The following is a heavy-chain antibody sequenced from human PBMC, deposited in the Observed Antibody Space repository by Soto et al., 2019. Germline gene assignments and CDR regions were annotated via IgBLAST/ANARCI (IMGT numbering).Heavy chain of an antibody. CDR1: GGSFSGYY. D-gene: IGHD3-9*01. CDR2: INHSGST. CDR3: ARGMGEGQIFYYFDY. Sequence: SETLSLTCAVYGGSFSGYYWTWIRQPPGTGLEWIGEINHSGSTNYNPSLKSRVTISVDTSKSQFYLKLRSVTAADTAVYYCARGMGEGQIFYYFDYWGQGTLVTVSS. V-gene: IGHV4-34*01. J-gene: IGHJ4*02.